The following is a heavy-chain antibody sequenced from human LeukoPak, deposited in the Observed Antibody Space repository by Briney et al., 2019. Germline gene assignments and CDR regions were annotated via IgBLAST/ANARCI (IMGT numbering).Heavy chain of an antibody. J-gene: IGHJ4*02. CDR3: AKDGGLWVSAHWGDS. V-gene: IGHV3-23*01. CDR2: ITTGGPNT. Sequence: GGSLRLSCTASGFTFSSYTMSWVRQAPGKGLKCVSTITTGGPNTYYADSVKGRFTVSRDDSKNTLYLQMNSLRAEDTAVYYCAKDGGLWVSAHWGDSWGRGTLVTVSS. CDR1: GFTFSSYT. D-gene: IGHD7-27*01.